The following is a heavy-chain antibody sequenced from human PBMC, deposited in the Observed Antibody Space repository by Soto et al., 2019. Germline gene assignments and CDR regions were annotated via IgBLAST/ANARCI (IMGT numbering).Heavy chain of an antibody. CDR1: GFTFISYE. CDR3: ARVFRRTYDNNGYYFDY. CDR2: ISSIGSTK. J-gene: IGHJ4*02. Sequence: EVQLVESGGNLVQPGGSLRLSRAASGFTFISYEMNWVRQAPGKGLEWVSYISSIGSTKYYADSVNGRFTISRDNAKNSLYLQMNGLRADDSAVYYCARVFRRTYDNNGYYFDYWGQGTLVTVSS. V-gene: IGHV3-48*03. D-gene: IGHD3-22*01.